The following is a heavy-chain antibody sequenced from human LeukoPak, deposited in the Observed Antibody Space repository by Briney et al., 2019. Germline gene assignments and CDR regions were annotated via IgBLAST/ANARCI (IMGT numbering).Heavy chain of an antibody. CDR3: ARVGGWEPKLHGVTFDY. J-gene: IGHJ4*02. CDR1: AGSISSYY. CDR2: TYYTGGT. Sequence: SETLSLTCTVSAGSISSYYWSWIPPPPGKGLEWSGYTYYTGGTNSNTSLNSLVTMSADTSKNQFSLKLSSVTAADTAVYFCARVGGWEPKLHGVTFDYLGQGTLVTVSS. V-gene: IGHV4-59*01. D-gene: IGHD1-26*01.